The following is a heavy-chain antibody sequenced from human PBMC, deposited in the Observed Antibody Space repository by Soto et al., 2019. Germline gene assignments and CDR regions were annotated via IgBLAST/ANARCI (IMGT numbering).Heavy chain of an antibody. J-gene: IGHJ5*02. CDR2: IFYSGTT. Sequence: SETLSLTCTVSGDSANNNDFYWAWIRQPPGKGLEWVVTIFYSGTTYHNPSLKGRVTASVDRSENQFSLKLTSVTASDTAVYYCARLDFRSGYYGGRFDPWGQGTLVTVSS. V-gene: IGHV4-39*01. D-gene: IGHD3-3*01. CDR1: GDSANNNDFY. CDR3: ARLDFRSGYYGGRFDP.